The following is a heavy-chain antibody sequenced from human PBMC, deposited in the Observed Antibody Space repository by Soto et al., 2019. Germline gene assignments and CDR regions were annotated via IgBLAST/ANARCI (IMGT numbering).Heavy chain of an antibody. CDR3: VRRPTVSDHAVDL. D-gene: IGHD4-17*01. V-gene: IGHV3-30*04. CDR2: TSYDGSIN. Sequence: PGVSLRLSCAGSGFSFGSYEMHWVRQAPGKGLEWVTFTSYDGSINYYADSVKGRFTMSRDNSKNLLYLQMNSLRTEDTAVYYCVRRPTVSDHAVDLWGQGTTVTV. CDR1: GFSFGSYE. J-gene: IGHJ6*02.